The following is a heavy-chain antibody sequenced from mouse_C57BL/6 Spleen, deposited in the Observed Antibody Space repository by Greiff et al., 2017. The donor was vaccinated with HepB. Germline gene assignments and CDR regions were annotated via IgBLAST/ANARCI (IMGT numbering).Heavy chain of an antibody. CDR1: GFNIKDYY. D-gene: IGHD1-1*01. J-gene: IGHJ4*01. CDR3: ASYYYDSSYVAMDY. Sequence: EVKLVESGAELVKPGASVKLSCTASGFNIKDYYMHWVKQRTEQGLEWIGRIDPEDGETKYAPKFQGKATITADTSANTAYLQLSILTSEDTAVYYCASYYYDSSYVAMDYWGQGTSVTVSS. V-gene: IGHV14-2*01. CDR2: IDPEDGET.